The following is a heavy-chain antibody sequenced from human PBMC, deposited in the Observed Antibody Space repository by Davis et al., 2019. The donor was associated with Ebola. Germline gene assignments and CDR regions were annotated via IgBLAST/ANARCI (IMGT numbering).Heavy chain of an antibody. Sequence: GGSLRLSCAASGFIFSSYVMSWVRQAPGKGLEWVSTLGLGADTYYADSVKGRFTISRDNSKNTLYLQMNSLRVEDTAIYYCARHASGDFWYFGLWGRGTLVTVSS. J-gene: IGHJ2*01. D-gene: IGHD3-10*01. CDR2: LGLGADT. V-gene: IGHV3-23*01. CDR1: GFIFSSYV. CDR3: ARHASGDFWYFGL.